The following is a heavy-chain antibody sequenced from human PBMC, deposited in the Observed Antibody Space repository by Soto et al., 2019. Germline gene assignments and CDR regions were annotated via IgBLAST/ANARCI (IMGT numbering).Heavy chain of an antibody. CDR1: GFTFSSFA. CDR3: ARESEDLTSNFDY. V-gene: IGHV3-21*06. Sequence: GGSLRLSCAASGFTFSSFAMSWVRQAPGKGLEWVSAISSTTNYIYYGDSMKGRFTISRDNAKNSLYLEMNSLRAEDTAVYYCARESEDLTSNFDYWGQGTLVTVSS. CDR2: ISSTTNYI. J-gene: IGHJ4*02.